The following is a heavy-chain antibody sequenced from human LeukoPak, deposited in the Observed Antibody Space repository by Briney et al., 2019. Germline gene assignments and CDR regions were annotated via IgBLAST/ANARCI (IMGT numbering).Heavy chain of an antibody. Sequence: SETLSLTCSVSGGSISSLYWSWIRQPPGKGLEWIGYIYYTGSTNYNPSLKSRDTMFVDMSKNQFSLRLSSVTAADTPVYYCARHRAYSSSSPFDYWGQGTLVTVSS. V-gene: IGHV4-59*08. J-gene: IGHJ4*02. D-gene: IGHD6-6*01. CDR3: ARHRAYSSSSPFDY. CDR2: IYYTGST. CDR1: GGSISSLY.